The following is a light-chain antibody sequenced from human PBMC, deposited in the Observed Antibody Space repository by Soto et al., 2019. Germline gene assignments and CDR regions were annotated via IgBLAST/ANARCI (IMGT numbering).Light chain of an antibody. J-gene: IGKJ1*01. V-gene: IGKV3-15*01. CDR2: GAS. Sequence: ELLLTQSPGTLSLSPGDRATLSCRASQGVSNKLAWYQRKPGQAPSLLIYGASTRDTGIPSRFSGSGSGTEFTLTISSLQPEDFAIYYCQQYNNWPWTFGHGTKVDI. CDR1: QGVSNK. CDR3: QQYNNWPWT.